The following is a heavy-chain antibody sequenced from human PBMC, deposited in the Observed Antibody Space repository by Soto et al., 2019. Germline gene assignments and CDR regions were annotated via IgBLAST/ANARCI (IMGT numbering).Heavy chain of an antibody. Sequence: QVQLVQSGAEVKKPGSSVKVSCKASGGTFSSYAISWVRQAPGQGLEWMGGIIPIFGTANYAQKFQGRVTITADKSPSTAYMELRSLRSEDTAVYYCARVMITFGGVIDHLLDYWGQGTLVTVSS. D-gene: IGHD3-16*02. CDR3: ARVMITFGGVIDHLLDY. V-gene: IGHV1-69*06. CDR2: IIPIFGTA. CDR1: GGTFSSYA. J-gene: IGHJ4*02.